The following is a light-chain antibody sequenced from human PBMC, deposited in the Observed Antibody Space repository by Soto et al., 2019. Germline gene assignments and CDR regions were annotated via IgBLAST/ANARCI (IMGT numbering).Light chain of an antibody. Sequence: QSALTQPASVSGSPGQSITISCAGTNSDVGRYDYVSWYQQYPGKAPKLIIYDVTNRPSGVSNRFSASKSGNTASLTISGLQAEDEADYYCSSYTTRNAVVFGGGTKLTVL. J-gene: IGLJ2*01. CDR2: DVT. CDR1: NSDVGRYDY. V-gene: IGLV2-14*01. CDR3: SSYTTRNAVV.